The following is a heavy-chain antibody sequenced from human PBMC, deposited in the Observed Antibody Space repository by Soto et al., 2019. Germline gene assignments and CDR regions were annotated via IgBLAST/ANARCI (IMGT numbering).Heavy chain of an antibody. J-gene: IGHJ4*02. CDR3: ARARIAADPIDY. CDR1: GFTFSSYS. CDR2: ISSSSSYI. V-gene: IGHV3-21*01. D-gene: IGHD6-6*01. Sequence: GGSLRLSCAASGFTFSSYSMSWVRQAPGKGLEWVSSISSSSSYIYYADSVKGRFTIYRDNAKNSLYLKMNSLRAEDTAVYYCARARIAADPIDYWGQGTLVTVSS.